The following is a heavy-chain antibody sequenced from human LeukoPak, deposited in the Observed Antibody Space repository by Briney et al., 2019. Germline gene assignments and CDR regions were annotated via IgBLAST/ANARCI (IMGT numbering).Heavy chain of an antibody. V-gene: IGHV3-33*06. D-gene: IGHD3-22*01. Sequence: GRSLRLSCEASGFTFSSYGMHWVRQAPGKGLGWVAVIWYDGSNKYYADSVRGRFTISRDNSKSTLYLQLNSLRPEDTAIYYCAKDGEGASSYDSSGYYPHYFDYWGQGTLVTVSS. J-gene: IGHJ4*02. CDR2: IWYDGSNK. CDR3: AKDGEGASSYDSSGYYPHYFDY. CDR1: GFTFSSYG.